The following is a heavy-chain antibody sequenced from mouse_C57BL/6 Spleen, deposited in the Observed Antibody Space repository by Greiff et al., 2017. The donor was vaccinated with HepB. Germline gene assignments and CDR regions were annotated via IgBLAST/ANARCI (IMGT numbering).Heavy chain of an antibody. V-gene: IGHV1-82*01. CDR3: ARSGDYDVYYAMDY. Sequence: QVQLQQSGPELVKPGASVKISCKASGYAFSSSWMNWVKQRPGKGLEWIGRIYPGDGDTNYNGKFKGKATLTADKSSSTAYMQLSSLTYEDSAVYFCARSGDYDVYYAMDYWGQGTSVTVSS. J-gene: IGHJ4*01. CDR1: GYAFSSSW. CDR2: IYPGDGDT. D-gene: IGHD2-4*01.